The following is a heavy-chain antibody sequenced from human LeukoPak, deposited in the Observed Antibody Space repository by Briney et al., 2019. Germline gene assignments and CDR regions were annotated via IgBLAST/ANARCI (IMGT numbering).Heavy chain of an antibody. Sequence: SETLSLTCTVSGYSISSGYYWGWIRQPPGKGLEWIGSIYHSGSTYYNPSLKSRVTISVDTSKNQFSLKLSSVTAADTAVYYCTRAYDFWSGLENWFDPWGQGTLVTVSS. V-gene: IGHV4-38-2*02. CDR2: IYHSGST. CDR3: TRAYDFWSGLENWFDP. D-gene: IGHD3-3*01. J-gene: IGHJ5*02. CDR1: GYSISSGYY.